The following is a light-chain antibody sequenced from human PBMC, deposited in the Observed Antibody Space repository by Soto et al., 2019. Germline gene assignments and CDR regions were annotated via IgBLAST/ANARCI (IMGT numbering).Light chain of an antibody. CDR2: RTS. J-gene: IGKJ1*01. CDR1: QSVSSSY. CDR3: QQYTHWPVWS. Sequence: EIVLTQSRGTLSLSPGERATLSCRASQSVSSSYLAWYQQKPGQAPRLLIYRTSNRATGIPARFSGSGSGTEFTLTISSLQSEDFAMYYCQQYTHWPVWSFGQGTKVDIK. V-gene: IGKV3-20*01.